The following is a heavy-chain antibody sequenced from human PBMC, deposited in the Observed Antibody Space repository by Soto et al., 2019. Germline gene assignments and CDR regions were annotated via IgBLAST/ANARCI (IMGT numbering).Heavy chain of an antibody. CDR1: GYTFTSYG. V-gene: IGHV1-18*01. Sequence: ASVKVSCKASGYTFTSYGISWVRQAPGQGLEWMGWISAYNGNTNYAQKLQGRVTMTTDTSTSTAYMELRSLRSDDTAVYYCARDQSPLYCSSTSCYDRIPWFDPWGQGTLVTVSS. CDR2: ISAYNGNT. J-gene: IGHJ5*02. CDR3: ARDQSPLYCSSTSCYDRIPWFDP. D-gene: IGHD2-2*01.